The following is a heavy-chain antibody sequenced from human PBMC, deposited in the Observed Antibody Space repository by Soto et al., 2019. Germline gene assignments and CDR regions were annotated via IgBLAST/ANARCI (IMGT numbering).Heavy chain of an antibody. J-gene: IGHJ4*02. V-gene: IGHV3-30-3*01. Sequence: QVQLVESGGGVVQPGRSLRLSCAASGFTFSSYAMHWVRQAPGKGLEWVAVISYDGSNKYYADSVKGRFTISRDNSKNTLYLQMNSLRAEDTAVYYCARDTSRWIQLWLPSDYWGQGTLVTVSS. CDR1: GFTFSSYA. CDR2: ISYDGSNK. D-gene: IGHD5-18*01. CDR3: ARDTSRWIQLWLPSDY.